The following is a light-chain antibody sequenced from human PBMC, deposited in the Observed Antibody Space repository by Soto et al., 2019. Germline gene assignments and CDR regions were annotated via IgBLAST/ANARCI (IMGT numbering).Light chain of an antibody. J-gene: IGKJ4*01. V-gene: IGKV3-11*01. Sequence: EIVLTQSPATLSLSPGDGATLSCRASQSVDSNLAWYLQKPGQAPRLLIYDASYRAAGIPARYIGSGSGTDFTLTIISLEPEDFAVYYCQQRGNWPLTFGVGTKLEIK. CDR1: QSVDSN. CDR3: QQRGNWPLT. CDR2: DAS.